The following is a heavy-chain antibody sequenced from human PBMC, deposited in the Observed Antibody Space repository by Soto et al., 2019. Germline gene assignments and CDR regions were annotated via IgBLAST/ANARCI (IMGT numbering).Heavy chain of an antibody. CDR3: ARRESSGWTPACFDY. D-gene: IGHD6-19*01. CDR1: GGSISSSSYY. CDR2: IYYSGST. J-gene: IGHJ4*02. V-gene: IGHV4-39*01. Sequence: QLQLQESGPGLVKPSETLSLTCTVSGGSISSSSYYWGWIRQPPGKGLEWIGSIYYSGSTYYNPSLKSRVTISVDTSKNQFSLKLSSVTAADTAVYYCARRESSGWTPACFDYWGQGTLVTVSS.